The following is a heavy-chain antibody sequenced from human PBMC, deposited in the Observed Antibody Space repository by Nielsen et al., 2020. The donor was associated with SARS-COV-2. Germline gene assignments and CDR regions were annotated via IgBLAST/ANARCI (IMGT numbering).Heavy chain of an antibody. Sequence: GESLKISCAASGFTFSSYAMHWVRQAPGKGLEWVTLIQNDGSDKNYVDSVKGRFTVSRDNSKNTLYLQMNRLRAEDTAVYYCARARDIVATFLGMDVWGPGTTVTVSS. V-gene: IGHV3-30*02. CDR2: IQNDGSDK. J-gene: IGHJ6*02. D-gene: IGHD5-12*01. CDR3: ARARDIVATFLGMDV. CDR1: GFTFSSYA.